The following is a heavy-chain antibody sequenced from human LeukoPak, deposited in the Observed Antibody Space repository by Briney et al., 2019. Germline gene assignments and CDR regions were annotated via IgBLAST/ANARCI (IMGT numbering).Heavy chain of an antibody. CDR2: IEQDGSEK. CDR3: ARDAYCGGDCYHFDY. V-gene: IGHV3-7*01. Sequence: GGSLRLSCAASGFTFSSYWMSWVRQAPGKGLEWVANIEQDGSEKYYVDSVKGRFTISRDNAKNSLYLQMNSLRAEDTAVYYCARDAYCGGDCYHFDYWGQGTLVTVSS. CDR1: GFTFSSYW. D-gene: IGHD2-21*02. J-gene: IGHJ4*02.